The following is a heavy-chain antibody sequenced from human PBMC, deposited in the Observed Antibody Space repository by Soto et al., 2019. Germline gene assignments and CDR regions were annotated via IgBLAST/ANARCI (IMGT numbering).Heavy chain of an antibody. J-gene: IGHJ6*02. V-gene: IGHV1-18*01. Sequence: QVQLVQSGAEVRKPGASVKVSCKASGYTFSNYGLSWVRQAPGQGLEWMGWISDYNGNTHYAQKFQGRLIMTTDTSKRRASVELESLTSDDTAVYFCAREGYYSGSGTYSPPRYYGMDVWGQGTTVTVSS. CDR2: ISDYNGNT. CDR3: AREGYYSGSGTYSPPRYYGMDV. D-gene: IGHD3-10*01. CDR1: GYTFSNYG.